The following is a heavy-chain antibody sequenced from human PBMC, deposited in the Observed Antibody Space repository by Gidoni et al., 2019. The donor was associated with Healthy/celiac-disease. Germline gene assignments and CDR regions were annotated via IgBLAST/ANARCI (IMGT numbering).Heavy chain of an antibody. J-gene: IGHJ6*02. D-gene: IGHD2-2*02. CDR3: ARGLGYCTTTSCYTNYYYGMDV. CDR2: IYISGST. V-gene: IGHV4-61*02. Sequence: QVQLQESGPGLVKPSQTLSLTCTVSGASISSGTYYWSWIRQPAGKGLEWIGRIYISGSTNYNPSLKSRVTISVDTSKNQFSLKLNSVTAADTAVYYCARGLGYCTTTSCYTNYYYGMDVWGQGTTVTVSS. CDR1: GASISSGTYY.